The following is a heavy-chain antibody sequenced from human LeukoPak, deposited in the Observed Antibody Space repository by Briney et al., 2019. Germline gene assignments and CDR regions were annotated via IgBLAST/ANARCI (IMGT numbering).Heavy chain of an antibody. Sequence: ASVRVSCKASGYAFNTYGISWVRQAPGQGLEWVGWISAYNGNTHYAQKLQGRVTMTTDTSTNTAYMEVRSLRPDDTAVYYCTRTTFLGSTYFQHWGQGTLVTVSS. CDR3: TRTTFLGSTYFQH. CDR2: ISAYNGNT. V-gene: IGHV1-18*04. CDR1: GYAFNTYG. D-gene: IGHD1-1*01. J-gene: IGHJ1*01.